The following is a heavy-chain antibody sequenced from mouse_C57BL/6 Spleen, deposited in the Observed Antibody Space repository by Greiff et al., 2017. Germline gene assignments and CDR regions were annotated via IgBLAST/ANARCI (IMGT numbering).Heavy chain of an antibody. Sequence: HVQLQQPGAELVKPGASVKMSCKASGYTFTSYWITWVKQRPGQGLEWIGDIYPGSGSTNYNEKFKSKATLTVDTSSSTAYMQLSSLTSEDSAVYYCARCYYSNYDYYAMDYWGQGTSVTVSS. CDR2: IYPGSGST. D-gene: IGHD2-5*01. J-gene: IGHJ4*01. CDR1: GYTFTSYW. CDR3: ARCYYSNYDYYAMDY. V-gene: IGHV1-55*01.